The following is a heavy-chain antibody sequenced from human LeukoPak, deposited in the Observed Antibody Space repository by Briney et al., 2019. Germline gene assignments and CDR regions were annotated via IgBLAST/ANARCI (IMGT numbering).Heavy chain of an antibody. Sequence: GSLRLSCAASGFTFSNYWMHWVRQASGKGLVWVSRINSDGINTSYADSVKGRFTISRDNAKNTLNLQMNSLRAEDTAVYYCARDLGQYYDTSDNWFDPWGQGTLVTVSS. CDR2: INSDGINT. CDR1: GFTFSNYW. V-gene: IGHV3-74*01. D-gene: IGHD3-22*01. CDR3: ARDLGQYYDTSDNWFDP. J-gene: IGHJ5*02.